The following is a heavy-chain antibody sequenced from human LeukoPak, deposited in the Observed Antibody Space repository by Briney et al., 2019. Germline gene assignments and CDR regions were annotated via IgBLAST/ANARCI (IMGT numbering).Heavy chain of an antibody. CDR1: GFTFSDYY. V-gene: IGHV3-11*01. D-gene: IGHD2-21*02. CDR2: ISSSGSTI. CDR3: ARADLLAYCGGDCYHLSDAFDI. Sequence: TGGSLRLSCAASGFTFSDYYMSWIRQAPGKWLECVSYISSSGSTIYYADSVKGRFTISRDNAKNSLYLQMNSLRAEDTAVYYCARADLLAYCGGDCYHLSDAFDIWGQGTMVTVSS. J-gene: IGHJ3*02.